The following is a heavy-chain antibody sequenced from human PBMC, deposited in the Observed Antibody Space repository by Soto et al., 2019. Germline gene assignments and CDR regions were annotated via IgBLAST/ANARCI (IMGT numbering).Heavy chain of an antibody. CDR2: IVVGSGNT. CDR3: AADMITFGGVIVIPTYGMDV. CDR1: GFTFTISA. V-gene: IGHV1-58*01. D-gene: IGHD3-16*02. J-gene: IGHJ6*02. Sequence: SVKVSCKASGFTFTISAVQCVLQSRLQRLEWIGWIVVGSGNTNYAQKFQERVTITRDMSTSTAYMELSSLRSEDTAVYYCAADMITFGGVIVIPTYGMDVWGQGTTVTVSS.